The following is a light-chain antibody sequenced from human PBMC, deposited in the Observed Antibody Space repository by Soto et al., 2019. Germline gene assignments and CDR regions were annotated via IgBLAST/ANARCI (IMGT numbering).Light chain of an antibody. CDR1: SSDVGYYQY. J-gene: IGLJ1*01. V-gene: IGLV2-14*01. CDR2: EVS. Sequence: QSALTQPASVSGSPGQSITISCTGTSSDVGYYQYVSWYQQHPGKAPKVMIYEVSNRPPGVSNRFSGSKSGNTASLTISGLQAEDEAAYYCSSYTTSSTLVFGTGTKVTVL. CDR3: SSYTTSSTLV.